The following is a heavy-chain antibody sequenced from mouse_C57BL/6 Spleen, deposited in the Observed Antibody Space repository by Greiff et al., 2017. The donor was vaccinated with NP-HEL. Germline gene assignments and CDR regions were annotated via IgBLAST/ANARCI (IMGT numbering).Heavy chain of an antibody. Sequence: EVQLVDSGGGLVKPGGSLKLSCAASGFTFSSYAMSWVRQTPEKRLEWVATISDGGSYTYYPDNVKGRFTISRDNAKNNLYLQMSHLKSEDTAMYYCARDHDGYSAWFAYWGQGTLVTVSA. CDR1: GFTFSSYA. CDR3: ARDHDGYSAWFAY. J-gene: IGHJ3*01. V-gene: IGHV5-4*01. CDR2: ISDGGSYT. D-gene: IGHD2-3*01.